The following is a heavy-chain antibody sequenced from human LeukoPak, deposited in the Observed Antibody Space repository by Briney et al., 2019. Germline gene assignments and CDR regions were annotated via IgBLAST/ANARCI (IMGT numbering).Heavy chain of an antibody. J-gene: IGHJ4*02. Sequence: ASVKVSCKASGYTFTSYDINWVRQATGQGLEWMGWINPNSGNAGYAQNFRGRVTMTTDTSISTVYMELSSLKSEDPAVYYCARKMRDSGSYPDWGPGTLVTVSS. CDR3: ARKMRDSGSYPD. CDR2: INPNSGNA. D-gene: IGHD3-10*01. V-gene: IGHV1-8*01. CDR1: GYTFTSYD.